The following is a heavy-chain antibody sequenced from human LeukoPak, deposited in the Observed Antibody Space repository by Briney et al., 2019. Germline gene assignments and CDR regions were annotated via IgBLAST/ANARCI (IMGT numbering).Heavy chain of an antibody. D-gene: IGHD3-10*01. V-gene: IGHV1-69*04. CDR3: ATTYYYGSGSYRMLGY. CDR2: IIPILGIA. CDR1: VGTFSSYA. J-gene: IGHJ4*02. Sequence: ASVKVSCKASVGTFSSYAISWVRQAPGQGLEWMGRIIPILGIANYAQKFQGRVTITADKSTSTAYMELSSLRSEDTAVYYCATTYYYGSGSYRMLGYWGQGTLVTVSS.